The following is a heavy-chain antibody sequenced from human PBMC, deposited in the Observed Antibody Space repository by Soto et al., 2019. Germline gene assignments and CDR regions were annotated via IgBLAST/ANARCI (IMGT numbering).Heavy chain of an antibody. J-gene: IGHJ3*02. CDR2: IYWSGDE. CDR3: ARGLATLPVFAFDI. V-gene: IGHV2-5*01. CDR1: GFSLSTSGVG. D-gene: IGHD6-6*01. Sequence: QGTLKESGPTLVKPTQTLTLTCSFSGFSLSTSGVGVGWIRQSPGKALEWHALIYWSGDEHYRPSLKSRLSIMKDTSKNHVVLSMTDMDPVDTATYYCARGLATLPVFAFDIWGQGTMVTVSS.